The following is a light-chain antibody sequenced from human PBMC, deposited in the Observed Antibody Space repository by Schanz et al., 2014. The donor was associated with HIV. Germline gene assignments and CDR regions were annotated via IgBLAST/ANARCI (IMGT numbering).Light chain of an antibody. V-gene: IGLV1-44*01. CDR3: AAWDDSLKGVV. CDR1: SSNIGSNT. Sequence: QSVLTQPPSASGTPGQRVTISCSGSSSNIGSNTVNWYQHLPGAAPKLLIYANNLRPSGVPDRFSGSKSGTSASLAISGLQSEDEADYYCAAWDDSLKGVVFGGGTKLTVL. J-gene: IGLJ2*01. CDR2: ANN.